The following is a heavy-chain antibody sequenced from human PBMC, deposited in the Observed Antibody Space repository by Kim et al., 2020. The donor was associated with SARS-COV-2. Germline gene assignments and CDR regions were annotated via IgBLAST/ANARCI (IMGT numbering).Heavy chain of an antibody. V-gene: IGHV1-69*02. CDR1: GGTFSSYT. D-gene: IGHD6-13*01. CDR3: ARAPSCSSCHGGYFDY. J-gene: IGHJ4*02. Sequence: SVKVSCKASGGTFSSYTISWVRQAPGQGLEWMGRIIPILGIANYAQKFQGRVTITADKSTSTAYMELSSLRSEDTAVYYCARAPSCSSCHGGYFDYWGQGTLVTVSS. CDR2: IIPILGIA.